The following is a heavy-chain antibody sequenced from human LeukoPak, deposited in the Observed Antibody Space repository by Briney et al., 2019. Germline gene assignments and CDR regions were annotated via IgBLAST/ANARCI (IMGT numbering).Heavy chain of an antibody. Sequence: GGSLRLSCAASGFTFSSYSMNWVRQAPGKGLEWVSSISSSSSYIYYADSVKGRFTISRDNAKNSLYLQMNSLRAEDTAVYYCARDLKGGNGFYYYYMDVWGKGTTVTVSS. CDR1: GFTFSSYS. CDR3: ARDLKGGNGFYYYYMDV. J-gene: IGHJ6*03. V-gene: IGHV3-21*01. CDR2: ISSSSSYI. D-gene: IGHD4-23*01.